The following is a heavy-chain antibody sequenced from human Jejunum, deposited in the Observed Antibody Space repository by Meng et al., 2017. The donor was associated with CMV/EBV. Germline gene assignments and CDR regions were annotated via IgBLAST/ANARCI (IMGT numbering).Heavy chain of an antibody. J-gene: IGHJ4*02. Sequence: VSRFSNTSGYYGDWIRQAQGKGMEWIGYVYNSGDKKYKPSITRRVTISVDTSRNQFALNVTSVTAADTAIYYCARSRSSTQYLDFWGQGVLVTVSS. CDR1: RFSNTSGYY. V-gene: IGHV4-38-2*01. CDR2: VYNSGDK. CDR3: ARSRSSTQYLDF. D-gene: IGHD6-13*01.